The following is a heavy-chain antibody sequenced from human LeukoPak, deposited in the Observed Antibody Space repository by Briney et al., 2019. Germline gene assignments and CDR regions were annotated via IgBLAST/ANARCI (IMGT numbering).Heavy chain of an antibody. CDR3: ARDGPVSPSSGYYYGMDV. V-gene: IGHV1-46*01. CDR2: INPSGGST. D-gene: IGHD3-22*01. J-gene: IGHJ6*02. CDR1: GYTFTSYY. Sequence: AASVKVSCKASGYTFTSYYMHWVRQAPGQGLEWMGIINPSGGSTSYAQKFQGRVTMTRDTSTSTVYMELSSLRSEDTAVYYCARDGPVSPSSGYYYGMDVWGQGTTVTVSS.